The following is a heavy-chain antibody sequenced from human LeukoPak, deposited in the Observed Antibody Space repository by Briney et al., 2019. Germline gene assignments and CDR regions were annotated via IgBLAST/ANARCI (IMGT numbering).Heavy chain of an antibody. V-gene: IGHV3-30*02. J-gene: IGHJ4*02. CDR2: IRYDGSNK. CDR3: AKSSDSDIVVVPAAIMLDY. D-gene: IGHD2-2*02. CDR1: GFTFSSYG. Sequence: PGGSLRLSCAASGFTFSSYGMHWVRQAPGKGLEWVAFIRYDGSNKYYADSVKGRFTISRDNSKNTLYLQMNSLRAEDTAVYYCAKSSDSDIVVVPAAIMLDYWGQGTLVTVSS.